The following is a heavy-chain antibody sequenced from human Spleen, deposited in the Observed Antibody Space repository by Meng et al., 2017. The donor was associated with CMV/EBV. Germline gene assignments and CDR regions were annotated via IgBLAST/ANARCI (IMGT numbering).Heavy chain of an antibody. D-gene: IGHD6-6*01. J-gene: IGHJ4*02. CDR2: INPSGGST. CDR3: ARSSLSISARRGFYFDY. CDR1: YTFTSYY. V-gene: IGHV1-46*01. Sequence: YTFTSYYMHWVRQAPGHGLEWMGIINPSGGSTSHAQKFQGRVTMTRDTSTSTVYMELSSLRSEDTAVYYCARSSLSISARRGFYFDYWGQGTLVTVSS.